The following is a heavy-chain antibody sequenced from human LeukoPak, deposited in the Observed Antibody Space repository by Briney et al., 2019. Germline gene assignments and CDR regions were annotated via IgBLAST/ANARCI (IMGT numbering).Heavy chain of an antibody. Sequence: GGSLRLSCAASGFTFSNYAMGWVRQAPGKGLEWVSGITGSGGSTYYADSVKGRFTISRDNSKNTLYLQMNSLRAEDTAVYYCARAERYSSIDGMDVWGQGTTVTVSS. CDR3: ARAERYSSIDGMDV. J-gene: IGHJ6*02. V-gene: IGHV3-23*01. D-gene: IGHD6-13*01. CDR2: ITGSGGST. CDR1: GFTFSNYA.